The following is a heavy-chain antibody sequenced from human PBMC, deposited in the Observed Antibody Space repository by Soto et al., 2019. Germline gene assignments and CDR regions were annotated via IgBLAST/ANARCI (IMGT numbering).Heavy chain of an antibody. J-gene: IGHJ6*02. CDR2: ISYDGSNK. CDR1: GFTFSSYG. V-gene: IGHV3-30*18. Sequence: QVQLVESGGGVVRPGRSLRLSCAASGFTFSSYGMHWVRQAPGKGLEWVAVISYDGSNKYYADSVKGRFTISRDNSKNTLYLQMNSLRAEDTAVYYCAKGIAARRDFVVYYYGMDVWGQGTTVTVSS. D-gene: IGHD6-6*01. CDR3: AKGIAARRDFVVYYYGMDV.